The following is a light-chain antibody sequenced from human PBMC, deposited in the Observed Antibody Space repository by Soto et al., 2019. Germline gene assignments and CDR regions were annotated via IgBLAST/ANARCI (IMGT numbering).Light chain of an antibody. CDR2: SNN. CDR1: SSNIGSNT. V-gene: IGLV1-44*01. CDR3: AAWDESLNGNVV. Sequence: QLVLTQPPSASGTPGQRVTIACSGSSSNIGSNTVNWYQQLPGTAPKLLIYSNNQRPSGVPDRFSGSKSGTSASLAISGLQSEDEADYYCAAWDESLNGNVVFGGGTKVTVL. J-gene: IGLJ2*01.